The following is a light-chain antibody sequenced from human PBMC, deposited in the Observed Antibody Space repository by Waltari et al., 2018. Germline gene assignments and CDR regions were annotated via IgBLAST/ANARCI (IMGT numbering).Light chain of an antibody. CDR2: DVN. J-gene: IGLJ2*01. CDR1: SSNVGNYNL. V-gene: IGLV2-23*02. Sequence: QSALTQPASVSGSPGQSITISCTGTSSNVGNYNLVSWYQQHPGKAPKLVIYDVNKRPSGVSDRVSGSKSGNTASLTISGLQAEDEADYYCCSYAGSITFVVFGGGTKLTVL. CDR3: CSYAGSITFVV.